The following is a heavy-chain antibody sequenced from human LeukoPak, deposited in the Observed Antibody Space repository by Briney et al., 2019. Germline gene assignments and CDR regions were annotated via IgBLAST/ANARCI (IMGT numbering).Heavy chain of an antibody. CDR3: TTGRDIVVD. CDR2: IKGKTDGGTT. D-gene: IGHD2-2*01. J-gene: IGHJ4*02. V-gene: IGHV3-15*01. Sequence: KAGESLRLSCAASGFTFSNAWMSWVRQAPGKGLEWVGRIKGKTDGGTTDYAAPVKGRFTISRDDSKNTLYLQMNSLKTEDTAVYYCTTGRDIVVDWGQGTLVTVSS. CDR1: GFTFSNAW.